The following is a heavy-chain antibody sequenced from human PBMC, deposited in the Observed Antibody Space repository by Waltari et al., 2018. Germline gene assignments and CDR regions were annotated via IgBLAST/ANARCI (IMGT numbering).Heavy chain of an antibody. D-gene: IGHD6-6*01. CDR3: ATEQLYDAFDI. V-gene: IGHV4-61*02. Sequence: QVQLQESGPGLVKPSQTLSLTYTVSGGSISSGSYYWSWIRQPAGKGLEWIGRIYTSGSTNYNPSLNSRVTISVDTSKNQFSLKLSSVTAADTAVYYCATEQLYDAFDIWGQGTMVTVSS. CDR1: GGSISSGSYY. J-gene: IGHJ3*02. CDR2: IYTSGST.